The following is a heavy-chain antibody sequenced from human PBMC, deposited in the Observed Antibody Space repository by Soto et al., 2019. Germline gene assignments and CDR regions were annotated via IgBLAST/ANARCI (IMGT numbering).Heavy chain of an antibody. CDR3: YSADAGSDGGYYYGMDV. D-gene: IGHD3-16*01. V-gene: IGHV1-8*01. J-gene: IGHJ6*02. CDR2: MNPNSGNT. Sequence: SVQVSCKASGYTFTSYDINWVRQATGQGLEWMGWMNPNSGNTGYAQKFQGRVTMTRNTSISTAYMELSSLRSEDTAVYYCYSADAGSDGGYYYGMDVWGQGTTVTVS. CDR1: GYTFTSYD.